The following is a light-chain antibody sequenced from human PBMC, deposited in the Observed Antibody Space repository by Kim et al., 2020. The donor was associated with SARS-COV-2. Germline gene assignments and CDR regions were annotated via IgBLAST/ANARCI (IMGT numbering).Light chain of an antibody. CDR2: AVN. CDR1: SSDIGVQNN. J-gene: IGLJ2*01. CDR3: SSYTRRGTLYVI. V-gene: IGLV2-14*03. Sequence: TISCTGTSSDIGVQNNVSWYQQHPGKAPKLIISAVNHRPSGISDRFSGSKSGTTASLTISGLQAEDEAHYYCSSYTRRGTLYVIFGAGTKVTVL.